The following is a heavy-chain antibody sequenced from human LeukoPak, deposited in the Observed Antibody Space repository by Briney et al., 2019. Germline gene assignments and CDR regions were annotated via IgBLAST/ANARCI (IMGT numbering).Heavy chain of an antibody. J-gene: IGHJ4*02. CDR2: ISGSGDNT. CDR1: GFTFSSYA. Sequence: GGSLRLSCAASGFTFSSYAMSWVRQAPGKGLEWVSGISGSGDNTYYADSVKGRFTISRDNSKNTLYLQMNSLRAEDTAGYYCAKGGSHYDFWSGYWGPGTLVTVSS. V-gene: IGHV3-23*01. CDR3: AKGGSHYDFWSGY. D-gene: IGHD3-3*01.